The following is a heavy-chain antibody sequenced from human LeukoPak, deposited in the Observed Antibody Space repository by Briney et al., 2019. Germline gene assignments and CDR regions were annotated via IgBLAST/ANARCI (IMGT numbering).Heavy chain of an antibody. CDR1: GFAFSSFA. Sequence: GGSLILSCAASGFAFSSFAMSWVRQAPGKGLEWVSSISGSGGSTYYADSVKGRFTIPRDGSKNTLYVQMNSLRAEDTAVYYCAKGVGTNKGGYYFDYWGQGTPVTVSS. J-gene: IGHJ4*02. D-gene: IGHD1-26*01. CDR2: ISGSGGST. CDR3: AKGVGTNKGGYYFDY. V-gene: IGHV3-23*01.